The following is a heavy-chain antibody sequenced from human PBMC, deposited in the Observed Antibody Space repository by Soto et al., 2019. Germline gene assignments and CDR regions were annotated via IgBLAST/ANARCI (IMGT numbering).Heavy chain of an antibody. V-gene: IGHV3-23*01. CDR2: ISGSGGAT. D-gene: IGHD2-15*01. CDR3: SRDRYCSGGSCYSEWAFDI. J-gene: IGHJ3*02. CDR1: GFTFSSYA. Sequence: GGSLRLSFAASGFTFSSYAMSWVRQAPGKGLEWVSGISGSGGATYYADSVKGRFTISRDNSKNTLYLQMNSLRAEDTAVYYCSRDRYCSGGSCYSEWAFDIWGQGTMVTVSS.